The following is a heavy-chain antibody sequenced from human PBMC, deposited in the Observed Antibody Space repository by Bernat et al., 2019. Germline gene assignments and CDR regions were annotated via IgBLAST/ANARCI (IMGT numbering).Heavy chain of an antibody. Sequence: VLLVESGGDLVQPGGSLRLSCAASGFIFSNFAMSWVRQAPGKGLEWVSTISSSGVSTYYADSVKGRFTISRDNSKNTLYLQIDSLRVEDTAIYYCARRNYWGQGTLVTVSS. J-gene: IGHJ4*02. CDR1: GFIFSNFA. CDR3: ARRNY. CDR2: ISSSGVST. V-gene: IGHV3-23*04.